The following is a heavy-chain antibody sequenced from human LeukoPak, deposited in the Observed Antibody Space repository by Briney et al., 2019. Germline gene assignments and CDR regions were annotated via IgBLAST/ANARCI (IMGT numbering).Heavy chain of an antibody. CDR3: ANMYGRNPGYYYYYYMDV. CDR1: GGSISGYY. Sequence: PSETLSLTCTVSGGSISGYYWSWIRQPAGKGLEWIGRIYSSGSTNYNPSLKSRVTISVDTSKNQFSLKLSSVTAADTAVYYCANMYGRNPGYYYYYYMDVWGKGTTVTVSS. D-gene: IGHD4-23*01. J-gene: IGHJ6*03. V-gene: IGHV4-4*07. CDR2: IYSSGST.